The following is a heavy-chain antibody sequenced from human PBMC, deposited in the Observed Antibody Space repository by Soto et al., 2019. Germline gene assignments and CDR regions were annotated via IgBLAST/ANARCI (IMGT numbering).Heavy chain of an antibody. Sequence: EVQLVESGGGLVQPGGSLPLSCAGPGLAFSGSTSHWVPQASGKGLAWVGRIRSKANSYAKAYPASVKARFIISRHESKNTAYLQMSSLKIEDTAVYYCFRENYFSYHGMDVWGQGTTVTVSS. CDR2: IRSKANSYAK. CDR3: FRENYFSYHGMDV. CDR1: GLAFSGST. J-gene: IGHJ6*02. V-gene: IGHV3-73*02.